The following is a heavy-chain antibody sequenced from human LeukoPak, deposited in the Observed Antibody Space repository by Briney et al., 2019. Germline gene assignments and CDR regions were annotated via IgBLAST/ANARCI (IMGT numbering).Heavy chain of an antibody. CDR1: GGSISSYY. V-gene: IGHV4-59*12. J-gene: IGHJ6*02. CDR3: ARSTTVTSYGMDV. D-gene: IGHD4-17*01. CDR2: MYYSGST. Sequence: SETLSLTCTVSGGSISSYYWSWIRQPPGKGLEWIGYMYYSGSTNYNPSLKSRVTISVDTSKNQFSLKLSSVTAADTAVYYCARSTTVTSYGMDVWGQGTTVTVSS.